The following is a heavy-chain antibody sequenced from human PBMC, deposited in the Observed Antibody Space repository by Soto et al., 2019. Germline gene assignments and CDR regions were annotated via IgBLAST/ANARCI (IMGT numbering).Heavy chain of an antibody. Sequence: EVPLVESGGGLIQPGGSLRLSCAASGFTVSSNYMSWVRQAPGKGLEWVSVIYSGGSTYYADSVKGRFTISRDNSKNTLYLQMNSLRAEDTAVYYCARFQHDYGGNGDAFDIWGQGTMVTVSS. D-gene: IGHD4-17*01. CDR1: GFTVSSNY. V-gene: IGHV3-53*01. CDR2: IYSGGST. J-gene: IGHJ3*02. CDR3: ARFQHDYGGNGDAFDI.